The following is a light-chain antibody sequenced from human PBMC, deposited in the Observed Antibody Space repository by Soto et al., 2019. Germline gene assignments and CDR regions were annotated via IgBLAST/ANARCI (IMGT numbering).Light chain of an antibody. CDR3: QQSGSSPWT. V-gene: IGKV3-20*01. J-gene: IGKJ1*01. Sequence: DIVMTQSPATLSVSPGERATLSCRASQSVNIHVAWYQQKPGQAPRLLIYGASSRATGIPDRFSGSGSGTDFTLTISKLEPEDFAVYYCQQSGSSPWTFGQGTKVDIK. CDR1: QSVNIH. CDR2: GAS.